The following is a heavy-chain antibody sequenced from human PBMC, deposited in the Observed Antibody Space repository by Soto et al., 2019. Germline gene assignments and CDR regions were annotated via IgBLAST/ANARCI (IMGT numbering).Heavy chain of an antibody. CDR1: GFTFSSYW. Sequence: PGGSLRLYCAASGFTFSSYWMSWVRQAPGKGLEWVANIKQDGSEKYYVDSVKGRFTISRDNAKNSLYLQMNSLRAEDTAVYYCARDQIDLEWTTSSNYYYYMDVWGKGTTVTVSS. V-gene: IGHV3-7*01. CDR2: IKQDGSEK. CDR3: ARDQIDLEWTTSSNYYYYMDV. J-gene: IGHJ6*03. D-gene: IGHD3-3*01.